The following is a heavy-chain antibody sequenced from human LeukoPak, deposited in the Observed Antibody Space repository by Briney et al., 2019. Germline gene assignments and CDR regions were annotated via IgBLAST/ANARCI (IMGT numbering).Heavy chain of an antibody. Sequence: PGGSLRLSCAASGFTFSSYSMNWVRQAPGKGLEWVSSISSSSSYIYYADSVKGRFTISRDNSKNTLYLQMNSLRAEDTAVYYCAKDGLGSYYYDSSGYIAHDAFDIWGQGTMVTVSS. CDR3: AKDGLGSYYYDSSGYIAHDAFDI. CDR1: GFTFSSYS. V-gene: IGHV3-21*04. J-gene: IGHJ3*02. CDR2: ISSSSSYI. D-gene: IGHD3-22*01.